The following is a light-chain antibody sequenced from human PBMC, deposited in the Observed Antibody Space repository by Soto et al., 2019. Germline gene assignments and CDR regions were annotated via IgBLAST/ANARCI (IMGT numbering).Light chain of an antibody. Sequence: EIVMTQSPAPLSVSPGERATLSCRASQSINNNLAWYQQKPGQPPRLLIYGASTRATGIPARFSGSGSGTEFTLTISSLQSEDFAVYYCQQYNNWPWTFGQGTKVEIK. CDR1: QSINNN. CDR2: GAS. CDR3: QQYNNWPWT. J-gene: IGKJ1*01. V-gene: IGKV3-15*01.